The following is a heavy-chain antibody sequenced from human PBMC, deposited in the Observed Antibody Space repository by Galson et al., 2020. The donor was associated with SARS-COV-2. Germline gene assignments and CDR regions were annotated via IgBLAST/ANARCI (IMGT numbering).Heavy chain of an antibody. D-gene: IGHD4-17*01. CDR1: GFSLRTSGMC. Sequence: SGPTLVKPTQTLTLTCTFSGFSLRTSGMCVSWIRQPPGKALEWLALIDWDDDKYYSTSLKTRLTISKDTSKNQVVLTMTNMDPVDTATYYCARMTTVVTLRYYYYYGMDGWGQGTTVTVSS. CDR2: IDWDDDK. CDR3: ARMTTVVTLRYYYYYGMDG. V-gene: IGHV2-70*01. J-gene: IGHJ6*02.